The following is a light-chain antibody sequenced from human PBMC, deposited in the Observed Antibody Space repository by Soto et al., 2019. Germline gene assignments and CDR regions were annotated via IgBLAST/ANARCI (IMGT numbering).Light chain of an antibody. CDR3: KQRSNWPLT. J-gene: IGKJ4*01. CDR1: QSVSSY. V-gene: IGKV3-11*01. Sequence: EIVLTQSPATLSLSPGERATLSCRASQSVSSYLAWYQQKPGQAPRLLIYDASNRATGIPARFSGSGSRTDFTLTISSLEPEDFAVYYCKQRSNWPLTFGGGTKVEIK. CDR2: DAS.